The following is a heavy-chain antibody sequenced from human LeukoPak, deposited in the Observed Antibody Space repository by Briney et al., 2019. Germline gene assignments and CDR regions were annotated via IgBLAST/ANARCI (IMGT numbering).Heavy chain of an antibody. CDR1: GYSFTSYW. V-gene: IGHV5-51*01. CDR2: IYPGDSDT. D-gene: IGHD2-2*01. CDR3: ARQAVPVAKYFQH. J-gene: IGHJ1*01. Sequence: GESLKISCQGSGYSFTSYWIGWVRQMPGKGLEWMGIIYPGDSDTRYSPSFQGQVTISADKSISTAYLQWSSLKASATAMYYCARQAVPVAKYFQHWGQGTLVTVSS.